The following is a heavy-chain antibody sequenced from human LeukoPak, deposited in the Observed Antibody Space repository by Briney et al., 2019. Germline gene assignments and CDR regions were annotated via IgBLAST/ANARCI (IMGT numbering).Heavy chain of an antibody. CDR2: IYYSGYT. CDR3: ARHYLVVPAAVGWYFDL. Sequence: KPSETLSLTCTVSGGSISSYYWSWIRQPPGKGLEWIGYIYYSGYTNYNPSLKSRVTISVDTSKNQFSLKLSSVTAADTATYYCARHYLVVPAAVGWYFDLWGRGTLVTVSS. V-gene: IGHV4-59*08. CDR1: GGSISSYY. J-gene: IGHJ2*01. D-gene: IGHD2-2*01.